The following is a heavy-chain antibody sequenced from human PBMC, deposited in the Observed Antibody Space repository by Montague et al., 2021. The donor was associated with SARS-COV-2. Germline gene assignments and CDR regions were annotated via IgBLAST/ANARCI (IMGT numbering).Heavy chain of an antibody. D-gene: IGHD1-1*01. V-gene: IGHV4-59*01. J-gene: IGHJ5*02. CDR1: GGSISGYY. Sequence: SETLSLTCTVSGGSISGYYWTWIRQPPGKGLGWLGHIYYTGSTKYNPSLRSRVTISIDTPKNQFSLKLRSVTAADTAVYFCARAQTTCVIANCVNGFVSWGQGTLVTVSS. CDR2: IYYTGST. CDR3: ARAQTTCVIANCVNGFVS.